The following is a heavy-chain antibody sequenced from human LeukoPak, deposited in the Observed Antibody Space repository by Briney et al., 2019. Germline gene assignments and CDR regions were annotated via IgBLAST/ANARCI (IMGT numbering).Heavy chain of an antibody. CDR2: IYYSGST. V-gene: IGHV4-59*01. CDR1: GGSIRSYY. Sequence: SETLSLTCTVSGGSIRSYYWSWIRQPPGKGLEWIGYIYYSGSTNYNPSLKSRVTISVDTSKNLFSLKVRFVTAADTAVYYCARSVGATTAPLDYWGQGTLVTVPS. CDR3: ARSVGATTAPLDY. D-gene: IGHD1-26*01. J-gene: IGHJ4*02.